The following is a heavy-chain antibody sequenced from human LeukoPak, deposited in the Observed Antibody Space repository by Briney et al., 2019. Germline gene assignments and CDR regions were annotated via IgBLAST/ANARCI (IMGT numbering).Heavy chain of an antibody. CDR3: ARVYAGLVGATSFDY. CDR1: GYTFTGYY. D-gene: IGHD1-26*01. J-gene: IGHJ4*02. CDR2: INPNSGGT. V-gene: IGHV1-2*02. Sequence: ASVKVSCKASGYTFTGYYMHWVRQAPGQGLEWMGWINPNSGGTNYAQKFQGRVTMTRDTSTSTAYMELSRLRSDDTAVYYCARVYAGLVGATSFDYWGQGTLVTVSS.